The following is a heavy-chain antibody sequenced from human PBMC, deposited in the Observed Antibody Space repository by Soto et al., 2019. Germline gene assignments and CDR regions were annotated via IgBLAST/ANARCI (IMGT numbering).Heavy chain of an antibody. CDR3: ARGVAYSRQAALDY. CDR1: GGTFSSYA. D-gene: IGHD6-13*01. V-gene: IGHV1-69*13. CDR2: IIPIFGTA. J-gene: IGHJ4*02. Sequence: ASVKVSCKASGGTFSSYAISWVRQAPGQGLEWMGGIIPIFGTANYAQKFQGRVTITADESTSTAYMELSSLRSEDTAVYYCARGVAYSRQAALDYWGQGTLVTVSS.